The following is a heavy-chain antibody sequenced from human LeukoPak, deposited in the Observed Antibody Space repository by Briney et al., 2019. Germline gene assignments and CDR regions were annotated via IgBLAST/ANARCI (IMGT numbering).Heavy chain of an antibody. CDR2: IIPILGIA. CDR3: ARAVDIVVVPAAIPRGYYYYMDV. CDR1: GGTFSSYA. V-gene: IGHV1-69*04. J-gene: IGHJ6*03. Sequence: GASVNVSCKASGGTFSSYAISWVRQAPGQGLEWTGRIIPILGIANYAQKFQGRVTMTRDTSTSTVYMELSSLRSEDTAVYYCARAVDIVVVPAAIPRGYYYYMDVWGKGTTVTVSS. D-gene: IGHD2-2*02.